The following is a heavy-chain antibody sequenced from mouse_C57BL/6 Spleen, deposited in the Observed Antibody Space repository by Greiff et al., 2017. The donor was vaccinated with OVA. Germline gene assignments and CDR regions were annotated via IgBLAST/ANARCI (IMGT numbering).Heavy chain of an antibody. J-gene: IGHJ2*01. CDR1: GYTFTSYW. Sequence: QVQLQQPGAELVRPGSSVKLSCKASGYTFTSYWMHWVKQRPIQGLEWIGNIDPSDSETHYNQKFKDKATLTVDKSSSTAYMQLSSLTSEDSAVYYCARSGDYDWIDYWGQGTTLTVSS. CDR3: ARSGDYDWIDY. CDR2: IDPSDSET. D-gene: IGHD2-4*01. V-gene: IGHV1-52*01.